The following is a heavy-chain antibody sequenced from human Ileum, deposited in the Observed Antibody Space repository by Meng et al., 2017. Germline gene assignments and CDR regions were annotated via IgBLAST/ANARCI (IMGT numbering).Heavy chain of an antibody. J-gene: IGHJ4*02. Sequence: QVKAGRSGGEVKKPGSPVTVSCKASGGTFSRYAISVVRQARGQGLEWMGGIIPIFGTANYAQKFQGRVTITADKSTSTAYMELSSLRSEDTAVYYCARDQNGYWGQGTLVTVSS. CDR3: ARDQNGY. CDR1: GGTFSRYA. CDR2: IIPIFGTA. D-gene: IGHD2-8*01. V-gene: IGHV1-69*06.